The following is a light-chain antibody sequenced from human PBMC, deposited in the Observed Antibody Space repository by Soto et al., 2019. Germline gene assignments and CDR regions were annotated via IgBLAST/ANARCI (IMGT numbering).Light chain of an antibody. CDR2: ATS. J-gene: IGKJ1*01. V-gene: IGKV3-20*01. Sequence: EIVLTQSPGTPSLSPGERATLSCKTSQSISNSYLAWSQQKPGQAPRLLISATSSRAAGVPDRFSGSGSGTDFTLSISRLEPEDSAVYYCHQYVSSPPAWAFGQGTKVEIK. CDR1: QSISNSY. CDR3: HQYVSSPPAWA.